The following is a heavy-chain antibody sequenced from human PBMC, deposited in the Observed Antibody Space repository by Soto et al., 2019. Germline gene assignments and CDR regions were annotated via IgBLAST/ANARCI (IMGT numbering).Heavy chain of an antibody. CDR2: MNPNSGNT. CDR1: GYTFTSYD. CDR3: ARGHYYYDSSGYYGD. V-gene: IGHV1-8*01. D-gene: IGHD3-22*01. Sequence: QVQLVQSGAEVKKPGASVKVSCKASGYTFTSYDINWVRQATGQGLEWMGWMNPNSGNTGYAQKFQGRVTMTRSNSVSTAYMELTGLRSEDTAVYYCARGHYYYDSSGYYGDWGQGTLVTVSS. J-gene: IGHJ4*02.